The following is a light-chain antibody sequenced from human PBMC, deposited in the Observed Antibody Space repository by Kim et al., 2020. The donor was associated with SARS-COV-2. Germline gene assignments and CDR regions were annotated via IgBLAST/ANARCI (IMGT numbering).Light chain of an antibody. CDR3: QQYGYSLRA. CDR2: DVS. J-gene: IGKJ1*01. V-gene: IGKV3-20*01. Sequence: EVVVTQSPGTLSLSPGQRATLSCKASHSIDNGYLAWYQQKPGQAPRLLICDVSRRATGIPDRFSGSGSGTDFTLTISRLEPEDFAVYYCQQYGYSLRAFGQGTKVDIK. CDR1: HSIDNGY.